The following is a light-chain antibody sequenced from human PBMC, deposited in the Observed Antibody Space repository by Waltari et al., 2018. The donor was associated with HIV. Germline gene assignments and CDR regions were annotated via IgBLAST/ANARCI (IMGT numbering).Light chain of an antibody. CDR2: EST. V-gene: IGLV1-51*02. Sequence: SVLTQPPSNSAAPGPTVTISCTGHNSNIGSNDVSCYQHLPGASPRLIIYESTKRPSLISDRFSASKSDTTATLDIAGLQPGDEAMYYCGTRDNDLGPVVLGGGTWVTVL. CDR1: NSNIGSND. CDR3: GTRDNDLGPVV. J-gene: IGLJ2*01.